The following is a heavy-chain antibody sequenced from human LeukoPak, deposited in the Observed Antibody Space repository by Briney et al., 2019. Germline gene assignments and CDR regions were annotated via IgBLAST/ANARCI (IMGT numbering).Heavy chain of an antibody. V-gene: IGHV4-59*08. D-gene: IGHD4-17*01. CDR3: ARHNYDDYVFDI. CDR1: GGSLSSYY. J-gene: IGHJ3*02. CDR2: INYSGSA. Sequence: SETLSLTCTVSGGSLSSYYFSWIRQSPGKGLEWIAYINYSGSASYNPSLKSRVTVSVDTSKQFSLSLSSVTAADTAVYYCARHNYDDYVFDIWGQGTKVTVSS.